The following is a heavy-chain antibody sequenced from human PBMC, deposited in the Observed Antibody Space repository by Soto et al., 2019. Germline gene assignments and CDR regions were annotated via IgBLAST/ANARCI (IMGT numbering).Heavy chain of an antibody. D-gene: IGHD2-8*01. Sequence: PSETLSLTCTVSGCSISSGDYYFICLRERPWKGLEWIGYIYYSGSTYYNPSLKSRVTISVDTSKNQFSLKQRSVTAADTAVYYCARALPNCTNGVCYGFDYWGQGTLFTVS. V-gene: IGHV4-30-4*01. CDR2: IYYSGST. CDR3: ARALPNCTNGVCYGFDY. J-gene: IGHJ4*02. CDR1: GCSISSGDYY.